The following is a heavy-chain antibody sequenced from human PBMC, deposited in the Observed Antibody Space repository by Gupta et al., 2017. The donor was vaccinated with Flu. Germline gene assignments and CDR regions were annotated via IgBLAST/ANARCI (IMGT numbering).Heavy chain of an antibody. D-gene: IGHD2-21*01. V-gene: IGHV3-21*06. CDR2: IISGSSYI. Sequence: YDRNWVRQSPGKGLEWVSSIISGSSYINYAYSATGRFTISIYNARTSVFLQMDSRRVDDTAVYNCLWANSITWRKGNYFYGWGQGTLVTVSS. CDR1: YD. J-gene: IGHJ4*02. CDR3: LWANSITWRKGNYFYG.